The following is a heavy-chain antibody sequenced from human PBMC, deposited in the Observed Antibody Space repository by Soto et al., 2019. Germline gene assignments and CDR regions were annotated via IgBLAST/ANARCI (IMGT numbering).Heavy chain of an antibody. V-gene: IGHV4-31*03. CDR3: ARGLISGYYLYDAFDI. J-gene: IGHJ3*02. D-gene: IGHD3-22*01. Sequence: PSETLSLTCTVTGVSISTADYYCSWIRQHPGKGLEWIGYIYYSETTYYYPSLESRLTISLDTSKNEFSLKLSSVTAADTAVYYCARGLISGYYLYDAFDIWGQGTMVTVSS. CDR1: GVSISTADYY. CDR2: IYYSETT.